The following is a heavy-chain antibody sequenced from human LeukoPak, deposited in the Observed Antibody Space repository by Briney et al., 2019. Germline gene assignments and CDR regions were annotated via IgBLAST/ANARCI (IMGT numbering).Heavy chain of an antibody. J-gene: IGHJ5*02. D-gene: IGHD2-15*01. Sequence: ASVKVSCKASGYTFTSYGISWVRQAPGQGLEWMGWISAYNGNTNYAQKLQGRVTTTTDTSTSTAYMELRSLRSDDTAVYYCARDPDLDCSGGSCYYNWFDPWGQGTLVTVSS. CDR3: ARDPDLDCSGGSCYYNWFDP. CDR1: GYTFTSYG. V-gene: IGHV1-18*01. CDR2: ISAYNGNT.